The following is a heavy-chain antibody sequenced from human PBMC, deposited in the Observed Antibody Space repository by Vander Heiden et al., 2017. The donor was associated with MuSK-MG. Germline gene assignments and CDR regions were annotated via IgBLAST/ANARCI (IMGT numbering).Heavy chain of an antibody. D-gene: IGHD2-2*01. CDR3: AKTGAYCSGTSCYASH. V-gene: IGHV5-51*03. CDR1: GYKFPSYW. CDR2: IYPGDSDT. Sequence: EVQLVQSGAEVKKPGESLRISCKGFGYKFPSYWIGRVRQMPGKGLEWMGIIYPGDSDTRYSPSFQGQISISADKSISTAYLQWSSLKASDTAMYYCAKTGAYCSGTSCYASHWGQGTLVTVSS. J-gene: IGHJ4*02.